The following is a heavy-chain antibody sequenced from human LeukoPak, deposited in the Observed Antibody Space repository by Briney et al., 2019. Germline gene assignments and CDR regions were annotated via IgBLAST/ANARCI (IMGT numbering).Heavy chain of an antibody. D-gene: IGHD3-22*01. V-gene: IGHV3-66*01. CDR2: ISSGGST. Sequence: GGSLRLSCAAPGFTVSSNYMSWVRQAPGKGLEWVSLISSGGSTYHADSVKGRFTISRDNSKNTLHLQMNSLRAGDTAVYYCARDDSRGYYFDYWGQGTLVTVSS. CDR3: ARDDSRGYYFDY. CDR1: GFTVSSNY. J-gene: IGHJ4*02.